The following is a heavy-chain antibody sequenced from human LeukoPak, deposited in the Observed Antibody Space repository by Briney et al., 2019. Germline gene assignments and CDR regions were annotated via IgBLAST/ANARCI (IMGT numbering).Heavy chain of an antibody. CDR1: GYTFTSFG. V-gene: IGHV1-18*04. Sequence: GASVTLSCTASGYTFTSFGFSWGRQAHGQGLELMGWVSAYNGYTNYAQNLQGRVTMTTDTSTSTAYMELRSLRSDDTAVYYCARDQGRGGTTVDYWGQGTLVTVPS. CDR2: VSAYNGYT. CDR3: ARDQGRGGTTVDY. J-gene: IGHJ4*02. D-gene: IGHD1-1*01.